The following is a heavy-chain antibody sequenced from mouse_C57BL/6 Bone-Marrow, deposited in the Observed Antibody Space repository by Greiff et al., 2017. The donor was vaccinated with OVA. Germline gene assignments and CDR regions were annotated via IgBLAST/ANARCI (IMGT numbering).Heavy chain of an antibody. CDR3: ARDYYGSSLFDY. J-gene: IGHJ2*01. CDR2: IDPSDSYT. D-gene: IGHD1-1*01. V-gene: IGHV1-59*01. CDR1: GYTFTSYW. Sequence: QVQLQQPGAELVRPGTSVKLSCKASGYTFTSYWMHWVKQRPGQGLEWIGVIDPSDSYTNYNQKFKGKATLTVDTSSSTAYMQLSSLTSEDSAVYYCARDYYGSSLFDYWGQGTTRTVSS.